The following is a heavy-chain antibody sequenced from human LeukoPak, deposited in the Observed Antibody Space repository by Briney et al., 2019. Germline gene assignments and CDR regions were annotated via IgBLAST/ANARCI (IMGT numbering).Heavy chain of an antibody. D-gene: IGHD4-17*01. CDR1: GGSISRSSYY. CDR2: IYYSGST. J-gene: IGHJ6*02. V-gene: IGHV4-39*02. Sequence: KPSETLSLTCTVSGGSISRSSYYWGWIRQPPGKGLEWIGSIYYSGSTYYNPSLKSRVTISVDTSKNQFSLKLSSVTAADTAVYYCAREDYGDYSYYYYYGMDVWGQGTTVTVSS. CDR3: AREDYGDYSYYYYYGMDV.